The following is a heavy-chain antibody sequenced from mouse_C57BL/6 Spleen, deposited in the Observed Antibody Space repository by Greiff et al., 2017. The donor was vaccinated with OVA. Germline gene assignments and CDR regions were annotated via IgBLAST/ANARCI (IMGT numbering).Heavy chain of an antibody. CDR3: AREEDYYGRSDYFDY. J-gene: IGHJ2*01. CDR1: GYSITSGYY. D-gene: IGHD1-1*01. Sequence: EVKLQESGPGLVKPSQSLSLTCSVTGYSITSGYYWTWIRQFPGNKLEWMGYISYDGSNNYNPSLKNRISIPRDTSKNQFFLKLNAVTTEDTATYYCAREEDYYGRSDYFDYWGQGTTLTVSS. CDR2: ISYDGSN. V-gene: IGHV3-6*01.